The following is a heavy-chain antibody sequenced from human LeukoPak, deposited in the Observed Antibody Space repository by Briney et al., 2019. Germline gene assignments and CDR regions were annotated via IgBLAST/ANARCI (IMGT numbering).Heavy chain of an antibody. D-gene: IGHD3-22*01. CDR1: GFTFSRYS. V-gene: IGHV3-21*01. Sequence: TAGGSLRLSCAASGFTFSRYSMNWVRQAPGKGLERVASISSTSTFIYSADSVKGRFTISRDTAKNSLFLQMNSLRAEDTAIYYCARDNFDSSDYPQTYYYYYMDVWGKGTTVTVSS. CDR2: ISSTSTFI. J-gene: IGHJ6*03. CDR3: ARDNFDSSDYPQTYYYYYMDV.